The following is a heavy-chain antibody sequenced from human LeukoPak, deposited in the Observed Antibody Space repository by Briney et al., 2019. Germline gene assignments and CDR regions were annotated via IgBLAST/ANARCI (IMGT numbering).Heavy chain of an antibody. CDR1: GVSISSSNW. CDR3: AREGYYGSGRNFDY. J-gene: IGHJ4*02. D-gene: IGHD3-10*01. V-gene: IGHV4-4*02. CDR2: IYHSGST. Sequence: SETLSLTCAVSGVSISSSNWWSWVRQPPGKGLEWIGEIYHSGSTNYNPSLKSRVTISVDKSKNQFSLKLSSVTAADTAVYYCAREGYYGSGRNFDYWGQGTLVTVSS.